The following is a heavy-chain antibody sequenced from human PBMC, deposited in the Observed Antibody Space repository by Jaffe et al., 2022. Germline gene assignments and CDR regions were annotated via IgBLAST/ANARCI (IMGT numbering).Heavy chain of an antibody. J-gene: IGHJ3*02. Sequence: QVQLVESGGGVVQPGGSLRLSCAASGFTFSSYGMHWVRQAPGKGLEWVAFIRYDGSNKYYADSVKGRFTISRDNSKNTLYLQMNSLRAEDTAVYYCAKGLLWFGELLEAFDIWGQGTMVTVSS. V-gene: IGHV3-30*02. D-gene: IGHD3-10*01. CDR3: AKGLLWFGELLEAFDI. CDR2: IRYDGSNK. CDR1: GFTFSSYG.